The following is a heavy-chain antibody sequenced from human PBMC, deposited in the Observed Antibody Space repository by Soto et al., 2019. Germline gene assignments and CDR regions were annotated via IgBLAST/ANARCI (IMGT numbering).Heavy chain of an antibody. J-gene: IGHJ3*02. D-gene: IGHD3-3*01. CDR2: INHSGST. V-gene: IGHV4-34*01. CDR1: DGSFSGYY. Sequence: KASETLSLTCAVYDGSFSGYYWSWIRQPPGKGLEWIGEINHSGSTNYNPSLKSRVTISVDTPKNQFSLKLSSVTAADTAVYYCARGYYDFWSGYFYAFDIWVQGTMVTVSS. CDR3: ARGYYDFWSGYFYAFDI.